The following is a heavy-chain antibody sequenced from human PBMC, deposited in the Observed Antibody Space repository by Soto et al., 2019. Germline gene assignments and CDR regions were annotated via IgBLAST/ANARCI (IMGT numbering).Heavy chain of an antibody. CDR3: ARGVVVPAASDYYYYYMDV. CDR1: GGSFSGYY. Sequence: SETLSLTCAVYGGSFSGYYWSWIRQPPGKGLEWIGEINHSGSTNYNPSLKSRVTISVDTSKNQFSLKLSSVTAADTAVYYCARGVVVPAASDYYYYYMDVWGKGTTVTVS. D-gene: IGHD2-2*01. J-gene: IGHJ6*03. V-gene: IGHV4-34*01. CDR2: INHSGST.